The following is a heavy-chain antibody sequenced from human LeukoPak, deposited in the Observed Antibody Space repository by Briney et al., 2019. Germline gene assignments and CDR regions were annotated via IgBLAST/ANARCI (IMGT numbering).Heavy chain of an antibody. V-gene: IGHV4-39*01. Sequence: SETLSLTCTVSGGSISSSSYYWGWIRQPPGKGLEWIGSIYYNGSTYYNPSLKSRVTISVDTSKNQFSLKLSSVTAADTAVYYCARHGQIYGGNTNLDYWGQGTLVTVSS. CDR2: IYYNGST. CDR3: ARHGQIYGGNTNLDY. D-gene: IGHD4-23*01. CDR1: GGSISSSSYY. J-gene: IGHJ4*02.